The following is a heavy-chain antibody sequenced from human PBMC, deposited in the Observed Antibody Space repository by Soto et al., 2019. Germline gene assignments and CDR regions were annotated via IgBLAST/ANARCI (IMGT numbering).Heavy chain of an antibody. CDR3: ARRARPDFYYMDV. D-gene: IGHD6-6*01. CDR2: ISSNGVGT. Sequence: GGSLRLPCAASGFTLRGYAMDWVRQAPGKGLEYVSGISSNGVGTYYANSVQGRFTISRDNSKNTVYLQMGSLRPEDMAVYYCARRARPDFYYMDVCGKGTTVTVSS. CDR1: GFTLRGYA. V-gene: IGHV3-64*01. J-gene: IGHJ6*03.